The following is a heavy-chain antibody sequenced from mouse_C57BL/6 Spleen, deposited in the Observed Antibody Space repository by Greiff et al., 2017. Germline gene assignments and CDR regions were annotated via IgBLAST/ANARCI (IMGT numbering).Heavy chain of an antibody. CDR3: ANTGTGNAMDY. J-gene: IGHJ4*01. CDR1: GYSFTSYY. V-gene: IGHV3-8*01. D-gene: IGHD4-1*01. Sequence: EVKLMQSGPGLAKPSQTLSLTCSVSGYSFTSYYWNWIRKFPGNKLEYMGYISYSGSTSYNPSLKSRISITRYTTKNQYYLKLNSEATADTATYYSANTGTGNAMDYGGQGTSVTVSA. CDR2: ISYSGST.